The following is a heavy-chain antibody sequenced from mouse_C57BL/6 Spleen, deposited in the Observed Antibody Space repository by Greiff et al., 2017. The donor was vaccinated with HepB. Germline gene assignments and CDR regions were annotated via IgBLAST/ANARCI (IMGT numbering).Heavy chain of an antibody. D-gene: IGHD1-1*01. J-gene: IGHJ2*01. CDR1: GFTFSSYG. CDR3: ARLYYYGSSYDYFDY. CDR2: ISSGGSYT. Sequence: EVMLVESGGDLVKPGGSLKLSCAASGFTFSSYGMSWVRQTPDKRLEWVATISSGGSYTYYPDSVKGRFTISRDNAKNTLYLQMSSLKSEDTAMYYCARLYYYGSSYDYFDYWGQGTTLTVSS. V-gene: IGHV5-6*01.